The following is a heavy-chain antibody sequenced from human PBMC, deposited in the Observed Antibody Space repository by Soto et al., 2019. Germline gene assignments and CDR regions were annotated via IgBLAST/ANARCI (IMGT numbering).Heavy chain of an antibody. V-gene: IGHV3-30-3*01. Sequence: QVQLVESGGGVVQPGRSLRLSCAASGFTFSSYAMHWVRQAPGKGLEWVAVISYDGSNKYYADSVKGRFTISRDNSKNTRYRQMNSLRAEDTTVNYSARDRSGITGTTYYYYGMDVWGQGTTVTVSS. CDR3: ARDRSGITGTTYYYYGMDV. D-gene: IGHD1-20*01. CDR1: GFTFSSYA. CDR2: ISYDGSNK. J-gene: IGHJ6*02.